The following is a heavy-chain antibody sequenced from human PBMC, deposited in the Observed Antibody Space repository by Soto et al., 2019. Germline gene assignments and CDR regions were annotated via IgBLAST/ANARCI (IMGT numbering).Heavy chain of an antibody. J-gene: IGHJ6*02. D-gene: IGHD3-3*01. V-gene: IGHV1-46*01. CDR3: ARDRILDDFWSGPYYYYGMDV. CDR2: INPSGGST. CDR1: GYTFTSYY. Sequence: ASVKVSCKASGYTFTSYYMHWVRQAPVQGLEWMGIINPSGGSTSYAQKFQGRVTMTRDTSTSTVFIELSSLRSEDTAVYYCARDRILDDFWSGPYYYYGMDVWGQGTTVTVSS.